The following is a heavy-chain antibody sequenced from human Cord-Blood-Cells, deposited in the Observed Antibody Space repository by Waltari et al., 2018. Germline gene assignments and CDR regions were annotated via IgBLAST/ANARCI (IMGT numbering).Heavy chain of an antibody. CDR3: ARAQSSSFDY. V-gene: IGHV3-21*01. D-gene: IGHD6-6*01. Sequence: VASISSSSSYIYYADSVKGRFTISRDNAKNSLYLQMNSLRAEDPAVYFCARAQSSSFDYWGQGTLVTVSS. J-gene: IGHJ4*02. CDR2: ISSSSSYI.